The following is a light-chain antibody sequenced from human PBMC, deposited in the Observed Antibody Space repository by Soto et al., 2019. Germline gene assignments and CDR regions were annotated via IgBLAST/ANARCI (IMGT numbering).Light chain of an antibody. CDR2: AAS. V-gene: IGKV1-39*01. CDR3: QQSYSTPRT. CDR1: QSISSY. J-gene: IGKJ1*01. Sequence: DIQMTQSPSSLSASVGDRVTITCRARQSISSYLNWYQQKPGKATKLLIYAASSLQSGVPSRFSGSGSGTDFTLTISSLQPEDFATYYCQQSYSTPRTFGQGTKVEIK.